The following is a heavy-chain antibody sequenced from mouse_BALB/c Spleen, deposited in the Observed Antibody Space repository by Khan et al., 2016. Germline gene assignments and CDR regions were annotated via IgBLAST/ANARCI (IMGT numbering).Heavy chain of an antibody. CDR3: ARFGYGLGFDV. V-gene: IGHV1-9*01. Sequence: VELVESGAELMKPGASVKISCKATGYTFSSYWIEWVKQRPGHGLEWIGEILPGSGSTNYNEKFKGKATFTADTSSNTAYMQLSSLTSEDSAVYYCARFGYGLGFDVWGAGTTVTVSA. D-gene: IGHD2-2*01. CDR1: GYTFSSYW. J-gene: IGHJ1*01. CDR2: ILPGSGST.